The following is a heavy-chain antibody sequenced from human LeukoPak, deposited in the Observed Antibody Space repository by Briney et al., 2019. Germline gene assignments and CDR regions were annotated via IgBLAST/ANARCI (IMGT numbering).Heavy chain of an antibody. J-gene: IGHJ5*02. CDR3: ARGQRTGPNWFDP. D-gene: IGHD1-14*01. V-gene: IGHV3-30*02. CDR2: IRYDGSNK. CDR1: GFTFSTYG. Sequence: GGSLRLSCAASGFTFSTYGMLWVRQAPGQGPEWVALIRYDGSNKYYADSVKGRFTISRDNSKNTLYLQMNSLRVEDTAMYYCARGQRTGPNWFDPWGQGSLVTVSS.